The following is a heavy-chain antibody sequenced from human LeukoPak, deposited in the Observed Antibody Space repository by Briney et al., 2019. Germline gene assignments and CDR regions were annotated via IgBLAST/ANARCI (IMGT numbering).Heavy chain of an antibody. CDR2: IGAGGTNP. Sequence: GGSLRLSCASSGFTFSSYAMTWLRQAPGKGLEWVSSIGAGGTNPYYADSVAGRFTISRDNSYNTLSLQMNGLRVEDTAVYFCAKDSDRLGVREVFDFCGQGTMVTVSS. D-gene: IGHD7-27*01. J-gene: IGHJ3*01. CDR1: GFTFSSYA. V-gene: IGHV3-23*01. CDR3: AKDSDRLGVREVFDF.